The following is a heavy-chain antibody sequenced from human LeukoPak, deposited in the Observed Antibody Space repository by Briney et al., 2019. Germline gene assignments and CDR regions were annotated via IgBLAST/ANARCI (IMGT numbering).Heavy chain of an antibody. CDR2: ISYSGST. V-gene: IGHV4-61*01. CDR3: ARRGSGGRSFDI. CDR1: GGFVSSGSYY. J-gene: IGHJ3*02. Sequence: SETLSLTCTVSGGFVSSGSYYWTWIRQPPGKGLEWIGYISYSGSTNYNPSLKSRVTISVDTSKNQFSLNLSSVTAADTAVYYCARRGSGGRSFDIWGQGTMATVSS. D-gene: IGHD2-15*01.